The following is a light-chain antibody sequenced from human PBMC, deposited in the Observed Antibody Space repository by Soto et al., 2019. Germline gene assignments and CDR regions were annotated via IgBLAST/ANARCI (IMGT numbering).Light chain of an antibody. CDR3: SSYTGSNTLVV. CDR2: DVN. J-gene: IGLJ2*01. V-gene: IGLV2-14*01. CDR1: SGDVGGYNY. Sequence: QSALTQPASVSGSPGQSITISCTGTSGDVGGYNYVSWYQQHPGKAPKLMIYDVNDRPSGVSNRFSGSKSGNTASLTISGLQAEDEADYYCSSYTGSNTLVVFGGGTKLTVL.